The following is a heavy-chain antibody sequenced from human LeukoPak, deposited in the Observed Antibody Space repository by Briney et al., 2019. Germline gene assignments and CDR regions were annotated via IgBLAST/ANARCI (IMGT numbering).Heavy chain of an antibody. CDR2: SRNKAKSYST. Sequence: GGTLRLSCTASGFTFSVQYMDCVRQAPGKGLEWVGRSRNKAKSYSTEYAASVKCRFTISRDESQTSLYLQMNSLKTEDTAVYYCTSLRNCGGDCFFPHWGQGTLVTVSS. J-gene: IGHJ1*01. CDR1: GFTFSVQY. V-gene: IGHV3-72*01. CDR3: TSLRNCGGDCFFPH. D-gene: IGHD2-21*02.